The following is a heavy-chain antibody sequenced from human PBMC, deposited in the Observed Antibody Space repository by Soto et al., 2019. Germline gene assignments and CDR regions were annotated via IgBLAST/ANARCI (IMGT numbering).Heavy chain of an antibody. D-gene: IGHD1-26*01. J-gene: IGHJ4*02. CDR3: ARIVGARLNDY. CDR1: GFTFNDYY. V-gene: IGHV3-11*05. Sequence: QVQLVESGGGLVKPGGSLRLSCAASGFTFNDYYMTWFRQAPGQGLEWVSCISTTGSYTNYADAVKGRFTVTRDNANNSLYLRMNSLRDGDTAVYYCARIVGARLNDYWGQGTLVTFSS. CDR2: ISTTGSYT.